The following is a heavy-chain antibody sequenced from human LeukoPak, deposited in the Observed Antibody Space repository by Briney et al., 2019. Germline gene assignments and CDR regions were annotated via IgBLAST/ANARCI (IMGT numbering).Heavy chain of an antibody. CDR2: TYWNNDK. CDR1: GFSLSTTGVG. J-gene: IGHJ4*02. CDR3: AHKGRGSGSL. Sequence: SGPTLVNPTQTLTLTCTFSGFSLSTTGVGVGWIRQPPGKALEGLAVTYWNNDKSYSPSLKSRLTITKDTSKNQVVLIMTNMDPVDTATYYCAHKGRGSGSLWGQGTLVTVSS. D-gene: IGHD3-10*01. V-gene: IGHV2-5*01.